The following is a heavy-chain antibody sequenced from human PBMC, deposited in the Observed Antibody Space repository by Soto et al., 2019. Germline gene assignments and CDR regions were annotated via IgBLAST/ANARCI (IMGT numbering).Heavy chain of an antibody. CDR3: ASYDSSGYYSLSYYYYYGMDV. V-gene: IGHV1-69*06. D-gene: IGHD3-22*01. J-gene: IGHJ6*02. CDR2: IIPIFGTA. Sequence: ASVKVPCKASGGTFSSYAISWVRQAPGQGLEWMGGIIPIFGTANYAQKFQGRVTITADKSTSTAYMELSSLRSEDTAVYYCASYDSSGYYSLSYYYYYGMDVWGQGTTVTVSS. CDR1: GGTFSSYA.